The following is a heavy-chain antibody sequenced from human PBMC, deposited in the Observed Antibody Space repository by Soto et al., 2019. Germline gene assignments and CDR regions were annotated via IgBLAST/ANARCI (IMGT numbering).Heavy chain of an antibody. V-gene: IGHV1-69*13. Sequence: ASVKVSCKASGGTFSSYAISWVRQAPGQGLEWMGGIIPIFGAANYAQKFQGRVTITADESTSTAYMELSSLRSEDTAVYYCARDLRNYYYGMDVWGQGTTVTVSS. CDR3: ARDLRNYYYGMDV. CDR1: GGTFSSYA. J-gene: IGHJ6*02. CDR2: IIPIFGAA.